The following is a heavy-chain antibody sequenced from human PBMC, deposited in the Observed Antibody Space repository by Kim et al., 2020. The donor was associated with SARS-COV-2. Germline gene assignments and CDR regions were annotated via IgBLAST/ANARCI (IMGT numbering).Heavy chain of an antibody. Sequence: ADSVKGRFTISRDKYKNTLYLQMDSLRAEDTAVYFCARAYSTSYWYFDLWGRGTLVTVSS. CDR3: ARAYSTSYWYFDL. V-gene: IGHV3-23*01. J-gene: IGHJ2*01. D-gene: IGHD2-2*01.